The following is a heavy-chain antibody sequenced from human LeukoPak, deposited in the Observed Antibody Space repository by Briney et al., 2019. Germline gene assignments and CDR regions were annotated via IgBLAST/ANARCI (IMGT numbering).Heavy chain of an antibody. CDR2: THSSGST. J-gene: IGHJ6*02. D-gene: IGHD3-22*01. CDR3: ARGYYDSSGKLYYYYYGMDV. Sequence: SSETLSLTCTVAGGSISSFYWGWIRQAPGKGVEWIGHTHSSGSTNYNPSLKSRVTISVDTSKNQFSLKLSSVTAADTAVYYCARGYYDSSGKLYYYYYGMDVWGQGTTVTVSS. V-gene: IGHV4-59*12. CDR1: GGSISSFY.